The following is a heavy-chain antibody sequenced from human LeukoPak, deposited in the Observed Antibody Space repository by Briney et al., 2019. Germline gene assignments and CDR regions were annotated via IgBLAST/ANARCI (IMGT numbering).Heavy chain of an antibody. CDR2: ISSSSSYI. J-gene: IGHJ4*02. CDR3: ARGWEEMATIYSFDY. D-gene: IGHD5-24*01. V-gene: IGHV3-21*01. CDR1: GFTFSSYS. Sequence: GGSLGLSCAASGFTFSSYSMNWVRQAPGKGLEWVSSISSSSSYIYYADSVKGRFTISRDNAKNSLYLQMNSLRAEDTAVYYCARGWEEMATIYSFDYWGQGTLVTVSS.